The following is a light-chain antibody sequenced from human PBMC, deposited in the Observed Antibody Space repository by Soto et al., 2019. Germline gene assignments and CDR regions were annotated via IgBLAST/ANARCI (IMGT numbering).Light chain of an antibody. J-gene: IGKJ4*01. CDR2: DAS. V-gene: IGKV3-11*01. CDR1: QSVSSY. CDR3: QQGSNWPLT. Sequence: EIVLTQSPATLSLSPGERATLSCRASQSVSSYLAWYQQKPGQAPRLLIYDASNRAAGIPARFSGSGSVTDFTLTISSLEPEDCAVDYCQQGSNWPLTFGGGTKLEIK.